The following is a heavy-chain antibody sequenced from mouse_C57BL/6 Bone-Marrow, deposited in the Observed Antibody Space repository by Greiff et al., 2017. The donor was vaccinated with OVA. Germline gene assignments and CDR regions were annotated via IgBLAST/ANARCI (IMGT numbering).Heavy chain of an antibody. Sequence: EVQRVESGGGLVKPGGSLKLSCAASGFTFSSYAMSWVRQTPEKRLEWVATISDGGSYTYYPDNVKGRFTISRDNAKNNLYLQMSHLKSEDTAMYYCARENYYYGSSYDFDVWGTGTTVTVSS. CDR2: ISDGGSYT. CDR1: GFTFSSYA. D-gene: IGHD1-1*01. J-gene: IGHJ1*03. CDR3: ARENYYYGSSYDFDV. V-gene: IGHV5-4*01.